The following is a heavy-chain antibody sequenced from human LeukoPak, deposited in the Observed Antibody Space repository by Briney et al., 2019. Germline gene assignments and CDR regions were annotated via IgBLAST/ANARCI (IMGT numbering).Heavy chain of an antibody. J-gene: IGHJ4*02. CDR2: INPSGGST. CDR3: ARVGIVGAMYYFDY. D-gene: IGHD1-26*01. Sequence: ASVKVSCKASRYTFTSYGISWVRQAPGQGLEWMRIINPSGGSTSYAQKFQGRVTMTRDTSTSTVYMELSSLRSEDTAVYYCARVGIVGAMYYFDYWGQGTLVTVSS. V-gene: IGHV1-46*01. CDR1: RYTFTSYG.